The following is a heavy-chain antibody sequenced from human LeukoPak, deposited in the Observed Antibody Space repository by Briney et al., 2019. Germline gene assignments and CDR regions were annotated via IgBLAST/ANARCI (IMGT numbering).Heavy chain of an antibody. CDR2: IYPGDSDT. V-gene: IGHV5-51*01. J-gene: IGHJ2*01. D-gene: IGHD1-1*01. CDR3: ARLGGPVRDYWYFDL. Sequence: GESLKISCKGSGYSFTNYWIGWVRQMPGKGLGWMGIIYPGDSDTKSRPFFQGQVTISNNTIITTTYLQWSSLKASDTAMYYCARLGGPVRDYWYFDLWGRGTLVTVSS. CDR1: GYSFTNYW.